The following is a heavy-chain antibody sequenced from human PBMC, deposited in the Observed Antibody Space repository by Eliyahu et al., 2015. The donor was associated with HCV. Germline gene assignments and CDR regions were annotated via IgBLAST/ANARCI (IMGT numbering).Heavy chain of an antibody. CDR3: ARQHYRDCSGGSCYSVPDY. CDR1: GFTFSGNG. Sequence: QVQLMESGGGVVQPGRSLRLSCAASGFTFSGNGMPWVRQAPGKGLEGVALIWYDGSYKYYADSVKGRFTISRDNSKNTLYLQMNSLRAEDTAVYYCARQHYRDCSGGSCYSVPDYWGQGTLVTVSS. CDR2: IWYDGSYK. V-gene: IGHV3-33*01. J-gene: IGHJ4*02. D-gene: IGHD2-15*01.